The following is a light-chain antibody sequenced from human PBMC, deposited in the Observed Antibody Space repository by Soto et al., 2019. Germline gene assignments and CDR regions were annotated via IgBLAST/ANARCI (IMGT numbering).Light chain of an antibody. CDR2: DAS. Sequence: EIVMTQSPATLSLSPGERATLSCRASQTIANTLAWYQRKPGQAPRLLINDASTRATGVPARFSGSGSATDFTLTISSLQSEDFAVYYCQHYNYWPYTFGQGTKVEIK. V-gene: IGKV3-15*01. CDR1: QTIANT. CDR3: QHYNYWPYT. J-gene: IGKJ2*01.